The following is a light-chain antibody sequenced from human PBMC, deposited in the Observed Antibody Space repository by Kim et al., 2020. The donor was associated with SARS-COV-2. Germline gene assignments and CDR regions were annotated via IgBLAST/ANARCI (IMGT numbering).Light chain of an antibody. J-gene: IGLJ2*01. CDR1: KLGDKY. CDR3: QAWDSSTVV. Sequence: VSPGQPASITCSGDKLGDKYACWYQQKPGQSPVLVIDQDSKRPSGIPERFSGSNSGNTATLTISGTQAMDEADYYCQAWDSSTVVFGGGTQLTVL. CDR2: QDS. V-gene: IGLV3-1*01.